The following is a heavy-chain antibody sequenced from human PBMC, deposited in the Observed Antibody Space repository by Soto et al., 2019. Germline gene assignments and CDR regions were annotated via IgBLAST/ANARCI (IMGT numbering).Heavy chain of an antibody. J-gene: IGHJ4*02. Sequence: QVQLVQSGAEVKQPGSSVKVSCKASGGTFSSYAISWVRQAPGQGLEWMGGIIPIFGTANYAQKCQGRVTITADESTSTAYMELSSLRSEDTAVYYCARTGAYCGGDCYSIFDYWGQGTLVTVSS. V-gene: IGHV1-69*01. D-gene: IGHD2-21*02. CDR1: GGTFSSYA. CDR2: IIPIFGTA. CDR3: ARTGAYCGGDCYSIFDY.